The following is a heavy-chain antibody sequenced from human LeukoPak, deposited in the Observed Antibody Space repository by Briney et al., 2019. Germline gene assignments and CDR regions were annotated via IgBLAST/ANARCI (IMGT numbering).Heavy chain of an antibody. CDR3: ARADSSIAAPLSRSSIFNCSSDIDV. J-gene: IGHJ6*03. V-gene: IGHV3-7*01. D-gene: IGHD6-6*01. CDR1: GFTFSIYS. Sequence: GGSLRLSCAASGFTFSIYSMSWVRQAPGKGLEWVANINQDGSEKYYVDSVKGRFTISRDNAKNSLYMQMNSLRAEDTAVYYCARADSSIAAPLSRSSIFNCSSDIDVWGKGTTVTVSS. CDR2: INQDGSEK.